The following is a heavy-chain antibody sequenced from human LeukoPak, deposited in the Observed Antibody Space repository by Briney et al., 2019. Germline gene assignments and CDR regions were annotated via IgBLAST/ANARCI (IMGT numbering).Heavy chain of an antibody. D-gene: IGHD6-19*01. CDR3: AKGSGSGWYGWFAP. CDR2: IDASGGAT. V-gene: IGHV3-23*01. J-gene: IGHJ5*02. Sequence: GESLRLSCAASGFSFSSYAMYWVRQAPGKGLEWVSSIDASGGATYYADSVKSRFTISRDNSKNTFYLQMNSLRAEDTAVYFCAKGSGSGWYGWFAPWGQGTLVTVSS. CDR1: GFSFSSYA.